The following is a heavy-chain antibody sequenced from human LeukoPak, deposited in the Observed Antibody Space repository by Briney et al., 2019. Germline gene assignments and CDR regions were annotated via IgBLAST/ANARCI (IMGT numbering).Heavy chain of an antibody. CDR2: IIPIFGTA. V-gene: IGHV1-69*13. J-gene: IGHJ2*01. CDR3: AKEGDTALVTGYFDL. CDR1: GGTFGSYV. D-gene: IGHD5-18*01. Sequence: SVKVSCKASGGTFGSYVISWVRQAPGQGLEWMGGIIPIFGTAHYAQRFQGRLTITADESTSTVYMEMSSLRSEDTAMYYCAKEGDTALVTGYFDLWGRGTLVIVSA.